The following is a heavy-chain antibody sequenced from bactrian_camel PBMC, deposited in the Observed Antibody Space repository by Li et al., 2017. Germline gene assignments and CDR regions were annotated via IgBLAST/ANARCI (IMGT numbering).Heavy chain of an antibody. V-gene: IGHV3-2*01. CDR2: IYSDGSNT. J-gene: IGHJ4*01. Sequence: HVQLVESGGGLVQAGGSLRLSCVASGFTFSRTYYMSWVRQAPGKGLEWVTSIYSDGSNTYYADSVKGRFTISRDNGKNTVYLLMNSLEPADTAMYYCAADTKLKGTSYLPEYGYWGQGTQVTVS. D-gene: IGHD2*01. CDR3: AADTKLKGTSYLPEYGY. CDR1: GFTFSRTYY.